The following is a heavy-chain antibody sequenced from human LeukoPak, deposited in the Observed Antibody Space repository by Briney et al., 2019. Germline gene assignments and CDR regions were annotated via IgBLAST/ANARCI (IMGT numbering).Heavy chain of an antibody. J-gene: IGHJ6*02. V-gene: IGHV1-24*01. Sequence: ASVKVSCKVSGYTLTELSMHWVRQAPGKGLEWMGGFDPENGETIYAQKFQGRVTMTEDTSTDTAYMELSSLRSEDTAVYYCATSQGFEYYYYGMDVWGQGTTVTVSS. CDR2: FDPENGET. D-gene: IGHD3-9*01. CDR1: GYTLTELS. CDR3: ATSQGFEYYYYGMDV.